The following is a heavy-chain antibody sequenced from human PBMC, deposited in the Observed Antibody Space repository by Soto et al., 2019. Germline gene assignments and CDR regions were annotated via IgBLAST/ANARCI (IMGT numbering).Heavy chain of an antibody. D-gene: IGHD6-19*01. J-gene: IGHJ3*01. Sequence: EVQLLESGGGFEQPGGSLRLSCAASGFTFGSHDMSWVRQAPGKALEWVSSISVSDPGTYYADSVKGRFTTSRDISKNTLFLQMDSLRAEDTALYYCTKGTWLDSWCQGTMVTVSS. CDR2: ISVSDPGT. CDR3: TKGTWLDS. V-gene: IGHV3-23*01. CDR1: GFTFGSHD.